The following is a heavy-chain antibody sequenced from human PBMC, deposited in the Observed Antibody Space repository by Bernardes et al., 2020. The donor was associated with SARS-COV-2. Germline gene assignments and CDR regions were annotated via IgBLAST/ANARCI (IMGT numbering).Heavy chain of an antibody. CDR1: GFTVSSNY. J-gene: IGHJ6*02. V-gene: IGHV3-66*02. CDR2: IYSGGST. CDR3: ARTAPTIAAAGYYYYYYGMDV. D-gene: IGHD6-13*01. Sequence: GSLRRSFAASGFTVSSNYMSWVRQAPGKGLEWVSVIYSGGSTYYADSVKGRFTISRDNSKNTLYLQMNSLRTEDTAVYYCARTAPTIAAAGYYYYYYGMDVWGQGTTVTVSS.